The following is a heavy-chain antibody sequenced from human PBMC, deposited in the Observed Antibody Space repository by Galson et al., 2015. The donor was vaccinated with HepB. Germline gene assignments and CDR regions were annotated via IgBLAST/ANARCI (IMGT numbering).Heavy chain of an antibody. Sequence: SETLSLTCAVYAESFSGYFWSWIRQPPGKRLEWIGEIEHSGSTNYNPSLKSRVTISVDTSKNHFSLKLTSVTAADTAIYYCARTPPRFTMISPDVWGQGTTVTISS. CDR1: AESFSGYF. D-gene: IGHD3-22*01. CDR2: IEHSGST. J-gene: IGHJ6*02. CDR3: ARTPPRFTMISPDV. V-gene: IGHV4-34*01.